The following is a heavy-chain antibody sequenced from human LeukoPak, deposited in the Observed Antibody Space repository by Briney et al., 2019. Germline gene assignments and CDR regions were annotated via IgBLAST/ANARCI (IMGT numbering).Heavy chain of an antibody. CDR2: IYYSGST. CDR1: GGSISSYY. D-gene: IGHD6-13*01. CDR3: ARKAGIAAAGMISYYYYGMVV. Sequence: KPSETLSLTCTVSGGSISSYYWSWIRQPPGKGLEWIGYIYYSGSTNYNPSLKSRVTISVDTSKNQFSLKLSSVTAADTAVYYCARKAGIAAAGMISYYYYGMVVWGQGTTVTVSS. V-gene: IGHV4-59*08. J-gene: IGHJ6*02.